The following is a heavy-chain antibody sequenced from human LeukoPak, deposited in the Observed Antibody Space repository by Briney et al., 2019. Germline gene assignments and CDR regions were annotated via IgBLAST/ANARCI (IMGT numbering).Heavy chain of an antibody. J-gene: IGHJ5*02. V-gene: IGHV1-2*02. CDR1: GYTFIDYY. CDR2: INPNSGGR. D-gene: IGHD3-10*01. Sequence: ASVKVSCKASGYTFIDYYMHWVRQAPGQGLEWLGCINPNSGGRNYAQKFQGRVTMTRDTSISTAYMELSRLRSDDTAVYYCARDLDGSGYHWFDPWGQGTLVTVSS. CDR3: ARDLDGSGYHWFDP.